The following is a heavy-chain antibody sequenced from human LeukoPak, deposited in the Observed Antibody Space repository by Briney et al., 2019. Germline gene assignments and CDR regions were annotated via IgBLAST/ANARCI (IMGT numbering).Heavy chain of an antibody. D-gene: IGHD6-13*01. J-gene: IGHJ4*02. CDR1: GYTFAGYY. CDR3: ARGPGIARGGYFDY. Sequence: GASVKVSCKASGYTFAGYYMHWVRQAPGQGLEWMGWINPNSGGTNYAQKFQGRVTMARDTSISTAYMELSSLRSEDTAVYYCARGPGIARGGYFDYWGQGTLVTVSS. V-gene: IGHV1-2*02. CDR2: INPNSGGT.